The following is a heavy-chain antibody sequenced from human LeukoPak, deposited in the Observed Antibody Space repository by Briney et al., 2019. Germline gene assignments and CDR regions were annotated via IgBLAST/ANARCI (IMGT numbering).Heavy chain of an antibody. CDR1: GGSISSGGYY. CDR3: ARELGQSNYYGSGSHVDY. CDR2: IYYSGST. D-gene: IGHD3-10*01. V-gene: IGHV4-31*03. Sequence: SETLSLTCTVSGGSISSGGYYWSWIRQHPGKGLEWIGYIYYSGSTYYNPSLKSRVTISVDTSKNQFSLKLSSVTAADTAVYYCARELGQSNYYGSGSHVDYWGQGTLVTVSS. J-gene: IGHJ4*02.